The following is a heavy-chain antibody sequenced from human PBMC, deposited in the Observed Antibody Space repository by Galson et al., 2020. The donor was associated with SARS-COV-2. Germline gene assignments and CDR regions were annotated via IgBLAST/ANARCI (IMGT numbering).Heavy chain of an antibody. D-gene: IGHD6-19*01. CDR2: IFFDGSDK. CDR3: ARDGQTSSGWAFDY. Sequence: GGSLRLSCAASGFTFSSHAMHWVRQAPGKGLEWVAQIFFDGSDKYYRDSVKGRFTISRDSSKNTVYLQINNLRADDTAVYYCARDGQTSSGWAFDYWGQGTLVTVSS. CDR1: GFTFSSHA. J-gene: IGHJ4*02. V-gene: IGHV3-33*01.